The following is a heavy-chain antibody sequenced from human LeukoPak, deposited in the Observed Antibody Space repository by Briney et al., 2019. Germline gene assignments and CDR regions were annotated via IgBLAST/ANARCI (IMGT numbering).Heavy chain of an antibody. CDR3: ARFNADSSGYITPTGIDY. Sequence: ASVKVSCKASGYTFTSYDINWVRQATGQGLEWMGWMNPNSGNTGYAQKFKGRVTMTRNTSISTAYMELSSLRSEDTAVYYCARFNADSSGYITPTGIDYWGQGTLVTVSS. J-gene: IGHJ4*02. CDR2: MNPNSGNT. D-gene: IGHD3-22*01. V-gene: IGHV1-8*01. CDR1: GYTFTSYD.